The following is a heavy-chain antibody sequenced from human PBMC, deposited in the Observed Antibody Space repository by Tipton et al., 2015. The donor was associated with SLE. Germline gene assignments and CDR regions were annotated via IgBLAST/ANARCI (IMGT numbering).Heavy chain of an antibody. D-gene: IGHD3-16*01. J-gene: IGHJ3*02. V-gene: IGHV4-61*01. CDR2: IYYSGST. Sequence: TLSLTCTVSGGSVSSGSYYWSWIRQPPGKGLEWIGYIYYSGSTNYNPSLKSRVTISVDTSKNQFSLKLSSVAAADTAVYYCARPGGSERGAFDIWGQGTMVTVSS. CDR1: GGSVSSGSYY. CDR3: ARPGGSERGAFDI.